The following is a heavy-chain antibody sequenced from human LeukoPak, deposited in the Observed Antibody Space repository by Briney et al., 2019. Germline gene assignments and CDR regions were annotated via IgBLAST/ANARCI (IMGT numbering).Heavy chain of an antibody. Sequence: ASVKVSCKVSGYTLTELSMHWVRQAPGKGLEWMGGFDPEDDETIYAQKFQGRVTMTEDTSTDTAYMELSSLRSEDTAVYYCATAPGRRYFDWLPDYWGQGTLVTVSS. CDR3: ATAPGRRYFDWLPDY. CDR2: FDPEDDET. J-gene: IGHJ4*02. D-gene: IGHD3-9*01. V-gene: IGHV1-24*01. CDR1: GYTLTELS.